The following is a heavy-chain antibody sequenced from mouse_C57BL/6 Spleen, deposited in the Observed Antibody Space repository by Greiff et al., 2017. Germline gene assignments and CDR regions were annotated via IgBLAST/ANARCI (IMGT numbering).Heavy chain of an antibody. CDR2: ISYDGSN. CDR1: GYSITSGYY. CDR3: AREDSNYYFDY. Sequence: EVKLQESGPGLVKPSQSLSLTCSVTGYSITSGYYWNWIRHFPGNKLEWMGYISYDGSNNYNPSLKNRISITRDTSKNQFFLKLNSVTTEDTATYYCAREDSNYYFDYWGQGTTLTVSS. D-gene: IGHD2-5*01. J-gene: IGHJ2*01. V-gene: IGHV3-6*01.